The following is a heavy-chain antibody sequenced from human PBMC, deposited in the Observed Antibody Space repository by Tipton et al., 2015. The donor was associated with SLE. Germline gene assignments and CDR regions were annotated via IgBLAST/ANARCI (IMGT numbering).Heavy chain of an antibody. Sequence: SLRLSCAASGFTVSSNYMSWVRQAPGKGLEWVSVIYSGGSTYYADSVKGRFTISRDNSKNTLYLQMNSLRAEDTAVYYCARESTVTTSDYWGQGTLVTVSP. D-gene: IGHD4-17*01. CDR1: GFTVSSNY. V-gene: IGHV3-53*05. CDR2: IYSGGST. CDR3: ARESTVTTSDY. J-gene: IGHJ4*02.